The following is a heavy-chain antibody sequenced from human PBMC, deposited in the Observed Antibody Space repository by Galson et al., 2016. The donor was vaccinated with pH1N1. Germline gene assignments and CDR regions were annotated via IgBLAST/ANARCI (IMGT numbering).Heavy chain of an antibody. CDR3: ARVQPSSGWPYYFDH. Sequence: ETLSLTCAVYGGPISTSRYYWGWIRQPPGKGLEWIGNIYYSGSTEYNPSLKSRVAISVDTSKKQISLRPSSVTAADTALYYCARVQPSSGWPYYFDHWGQGTLITVSS. D-gene: IGHD6-19*01. J-gene: IGHJ4*02. V-gene: IGHV4-39*01. CDR1: GGPISTSRYY. CDR2: IYYSGST.